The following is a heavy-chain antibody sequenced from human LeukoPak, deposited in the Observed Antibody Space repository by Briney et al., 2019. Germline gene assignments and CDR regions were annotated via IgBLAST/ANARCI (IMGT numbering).Heavy chain of an antibody. V-gene: IGHV3-53*01. J-gene: IGHJ6*03. CDR1: GFTVSSNY. D-gene: IGHD3-10*01. Sequence: GGSLRLSCAASGFTVSSNYMSWVRQAPGKGLEWISVIYSGGSTYYGDSVKGRLAISRGSSKNTLYLQMNSLRAEDTAVYYCARHYYGSGNFYMDVWDKGTTVIVSS. CDR3: ARHYYGSGNFYMDV. CDR2: IYSGGST.